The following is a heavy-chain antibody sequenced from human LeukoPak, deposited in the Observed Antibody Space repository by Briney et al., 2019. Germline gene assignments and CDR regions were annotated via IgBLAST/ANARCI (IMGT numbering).Heavy chain of an antibody. J-gene: IGHJ6*03. CDR2: ISAYNGNT. CDR1: GYTSRRYV. CDR3: ASHQYNWNEVDYNYYMDV. V-gene: IGHV1-18*01. D-gene: IGHD1-20*01. Sequence: ASVKVSCKASGYTSRRYVISWVRQAPGQGLEWMGRISAYNGNTKYEQKIQARVTMTTDTSTSIAYMELRSLRPDDTAVYYCASHQYNWNEVDYNYYMDVWGTGTTVTVSS.